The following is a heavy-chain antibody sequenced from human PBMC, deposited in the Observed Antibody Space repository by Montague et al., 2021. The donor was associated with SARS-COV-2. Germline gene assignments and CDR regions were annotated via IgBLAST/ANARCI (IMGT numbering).Heavy chain of an antibody. D-gene: IGHD3-10*01. CDR1: GDFVSSDGYY. CDR2: IYYSGST. V-gene: IGHV4-31*03. Sequence: TLSLTCTISGDFVSSDGYYWSWIRQHPGKGLEWIGDIYYSGSTHYNPSLKSRVTISVDTSKNQFSLKLSSVTAADTAVYYCAREVMGSVNYYQAIKYGLDVWGLGTTVTVSS. CDR3: AREVMGSVNYYQAIKYGLDV. J-gene: IGHJ6*02.